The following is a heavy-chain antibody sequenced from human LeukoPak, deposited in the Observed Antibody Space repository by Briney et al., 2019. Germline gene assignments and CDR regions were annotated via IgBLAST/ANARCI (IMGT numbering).Heavy chain of an antibody. CDR3: ASDYSSSWFQTDY. Sequence: SETLSLTCTVSGGSISTSNYYWGWIRQPPGKGLEWIGNIFYSGSTYYSPSLRSRVTISLDTSRNQFSLKLSSVTAADTAVYYCASDYSSSWFQTDYWGQGTLVTVSS. CDR1: GGSISTSNYY. D-gene: IGHD6-13*01. J-gene: IGHJ4*02. V-gene: IGHV4-39*07. CDR2: IFYSGST.